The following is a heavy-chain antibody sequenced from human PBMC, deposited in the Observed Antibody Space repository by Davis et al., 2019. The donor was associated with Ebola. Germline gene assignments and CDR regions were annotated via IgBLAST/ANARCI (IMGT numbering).Heavy chain of an antibody. CDR1: GYTFTGYY. CDR2: INPNSGGT. Sequence: ASVKVSCKASGYTFTGYYMHWVRQAPGQGLEWMGWINPNSGGTNYAQKFQGRVTMTRDTSISHAYMELSRLRADDTAVYYCARAGLGCISTSCYNFFYYMDVWGKGTTVTVSS. CDR3: ARAGLGCISTSCYNFFYYMDV. V-gene: IGHV1-2*02. D-gene: IGHD2-2*02. J-gene: IGHJ6*03.